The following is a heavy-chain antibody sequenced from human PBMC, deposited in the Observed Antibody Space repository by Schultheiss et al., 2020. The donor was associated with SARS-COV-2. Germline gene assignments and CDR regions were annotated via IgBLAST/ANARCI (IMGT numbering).Heavy chain of an antibody. V-gene: IGHV4-39*07. J-gene: IGHJ3*02. CDR1: GGSISSSSYY. CDR2: IYYSGST. Sequence: GSLRLSCTVSGGSISSSSYYWGWIRQPPGKGLEWIGSIYYSGSTYYNPSLKSRVTISVDKSKNQFSLKLSSVTAADTAVYYCARERPRDAFDIWGQGTMVTVSS. CDR3: ARERPRDAFDI.